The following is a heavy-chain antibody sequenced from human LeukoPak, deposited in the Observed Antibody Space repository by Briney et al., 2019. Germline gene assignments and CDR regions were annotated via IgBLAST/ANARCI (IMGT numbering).Heavy chain of an antibody. V-gene: IGHV4-39*01. CDR1: GDSISSSSNYY. J-gene: IGHJ3*01. D-gene: IGHD2-21*01. Sequence: PSETLSLTCTVSGDSISSSSNYYRGWVRHPPGKRLEWIGSIFYSGSTYYNPSLKSRVTISVDTSKNQFSLKLRSVTAADTALYYCVWCRNLDAFDVWGQGTMVTVSS. CDR3: VWCRNLDAFDV. CDR2: IFYSGST.